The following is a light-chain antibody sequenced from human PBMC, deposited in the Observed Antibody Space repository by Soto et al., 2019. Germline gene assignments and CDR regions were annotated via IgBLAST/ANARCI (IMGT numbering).Light chain of an antibody. V-gene: IGKV1-5*01. CDR1: QSVSTW. J-gene: IGKJ2*01. CDR3: QHYQSYRGS. Sequence: DIHMTQSPSIVSASVGDRVTITCRASQSVSTWMAWYQQKPGKAPKLLIFEASSLQRGVPSRFSGSGSGTEFTLTISSLEPDDFATYYCQHYQSYRGSVGQGTVLEIK. CDR2: EAS.